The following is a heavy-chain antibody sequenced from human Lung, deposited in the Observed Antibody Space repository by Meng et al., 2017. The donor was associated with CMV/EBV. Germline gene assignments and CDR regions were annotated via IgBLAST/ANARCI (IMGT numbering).Heavy chain of an antibody. D-gene: IGHD3-3*01. Sequence: SXTLSLXCAVYGGSFSGYYWSWIRQPPGKGLEWIGEINHSGSTNYNPSLKSRVTISVDTSKNQFSLKLSSVTAADTAVYYCARGRGFWSGSRYYYYGMDVXGHGXTVTVSS. CDR3: ARGRGFWSGSRYYYYGMDV. J-gene: IGHJ6*02. CDR2: INHSGST. CDR1: GGSFSGYY. V-gene: IGHV4-34*01.